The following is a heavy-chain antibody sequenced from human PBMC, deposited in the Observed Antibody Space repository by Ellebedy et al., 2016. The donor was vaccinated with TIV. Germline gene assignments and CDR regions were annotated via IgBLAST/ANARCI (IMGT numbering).Heavy chain of an antibody. D-gene: IGHD6-13*01. Sequence: GESLKISCAASGFPFSHHWMHWVRQAPGEGLVWVARTNSDGSAPRYVESVKGRFTISRDNAKNTVSLEMHSLRVEDTAVYYCTRGGVSAAGSVFFDYWGQGVLVTVSS. V-gene: IGHV3-74*01. CDR3: TRGGVSAAGSVFFDY. J-gene: IGHJ4*02. CDR2: TNSDGSAP. CDR1: GFPFSHHW.